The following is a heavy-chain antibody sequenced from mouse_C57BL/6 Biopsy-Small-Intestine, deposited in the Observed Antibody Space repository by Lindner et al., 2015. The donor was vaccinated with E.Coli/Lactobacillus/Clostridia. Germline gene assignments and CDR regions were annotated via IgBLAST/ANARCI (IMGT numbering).Heavy chain of an antibody. CDR1: GYAFSSSW. D-gene: IGHD4-1*01. J-gene: IGHJ2*01. Sequence: VQLQESGPELVKPGASVKISCKASGYAFSSSWMNWVKQRPGRGLEWIGRIYPGDGDTNYNGKFKGKATLTADKSSSTAYMQLGSLTSEDSAVYFCARALGLGYFDYWGQGTTLTVSS. CDR2: IYPGDGDT. V-gene: IGHV1-82*01. CDR3: ARALGLGYFDY.